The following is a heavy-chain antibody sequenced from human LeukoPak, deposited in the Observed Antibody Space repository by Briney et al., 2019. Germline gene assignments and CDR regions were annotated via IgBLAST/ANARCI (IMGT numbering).Heavy chain of an antibody. CDR2: INPNSGGT. CDR3: ARRCYDSSGYYGDY. J-gene: IGHJ4*02. CDR1: GYTFTGYY. D-gene: IGHD3-22*01. Sequence: ASVKVSCKASGYTFTGYYMHWVRQAPGQGLEWMGWINPNSGGTNYAQKFQGRVTMTRDTSISTAYMELSRLRSDDTAVYYCARRCYDSSGYYGDYWGQGTLVTVSS. V-gene: IGHV1-2*02.